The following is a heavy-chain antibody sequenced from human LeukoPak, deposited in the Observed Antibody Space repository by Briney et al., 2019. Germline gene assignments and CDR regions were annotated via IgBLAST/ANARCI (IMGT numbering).Heavy chain of an antibody. CDR3: ATIRWDFDY. V-gene: IGHV3-23*01. D-gene: IGHD5-24*01. CDR1: GFTFSSYA. CDR2: ISGSGGST. Sequence: PVGSLRLSCAASGFTFSSYAMSWVRQAPGKGLEWVSAISGSGGSTYYADSVKGRFTISRDNSKNTLYLQMDSLRAEDTAVYYCATIRWDFDYWGQGTLVTVSS. J-gene: IGHJ4*02.